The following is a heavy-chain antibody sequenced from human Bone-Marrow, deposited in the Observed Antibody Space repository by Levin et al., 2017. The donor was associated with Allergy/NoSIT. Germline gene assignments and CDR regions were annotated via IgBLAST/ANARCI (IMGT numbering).Heavy chain of an antibody. CDR1: GGSISSGGYY. CDR2: IYYSGST. Sequence: SETLSLTCTVSGGSISSGGYYWSWIRQHPGKGLEWIGYIYYSGSTYYNPSLKSRVTISVDTSKNQFSLKLSSVTAADTAVYYCARDRSGGATTPHDAFDIWGQGTMVTVSS. V-gene: IGHV4-31*03. J-gene: IGHJ3*02. CDR3: ARDRSGGATTPHDAFDI. D-gene: IGHD1-26*01.